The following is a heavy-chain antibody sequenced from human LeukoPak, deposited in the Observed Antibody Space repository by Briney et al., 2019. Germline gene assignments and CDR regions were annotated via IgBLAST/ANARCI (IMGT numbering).Heavy chain of an antibody. CDR2: ISGSGGST. V-gene: IGHV3-23*01. CDR3: AKERPLAIAAAGTTHFDY. J-gene: IGHJ4*02. CDR1: GFTFSSYA. D-gene: IGHD6-13*01. Sequence: PGGSLRLSCAASGFTFSSYAMGWVRQAPGKGLEWVSAISGSGGSTYYADSVKGRFTISRDNSKNTLYLQMNSLRAEDTAVYYCAKERPLAIAAAGTTHFDYWGQGTLVTVSS.